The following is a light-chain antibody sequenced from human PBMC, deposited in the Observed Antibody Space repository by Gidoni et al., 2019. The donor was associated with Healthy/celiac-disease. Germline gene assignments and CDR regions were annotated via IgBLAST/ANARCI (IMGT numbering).Light chain of an antibody. CDR3: QQYNNWLSWT. Sequence: EIVMTHSPATLPVSPGERATLSCRASQSVSSNLAWYQQKPGQAPRLLIYGASARATGIPAKFSGSGSGTEFTLTISSLQSEDFAVYYCQQYNNWLSWTFGQGTKVEIK. CDR2: GAS. V-gene: IGKV3-15*01. CDR1: QSVSSN. J-gene: IGKJ1*01.